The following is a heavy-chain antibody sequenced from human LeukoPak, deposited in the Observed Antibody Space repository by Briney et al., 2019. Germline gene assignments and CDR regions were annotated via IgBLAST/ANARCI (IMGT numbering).Heavy chain of an antibody. D-gene: IGHD2-15*01. J-gene: IGHJ6*02. V-gene: IGHV3-48*01. Sequence: GGSLRLSCAASGFTFSSYSMNWVRQAPGKGLEWVSYISSSSSTIYYADSVKGRFTISSDNAKNSLYLQMNSLRAEDTAVYYCASPSAAANYYYYYGMDVWGQGTTVTVSS. CDR3: ASPSAAANYYYYYGMDV. CDR2: ISSSSSTI. CDR1: GFTFSSYS.